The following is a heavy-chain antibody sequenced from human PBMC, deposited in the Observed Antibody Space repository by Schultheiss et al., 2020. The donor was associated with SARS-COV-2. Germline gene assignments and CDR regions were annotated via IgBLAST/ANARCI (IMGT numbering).Heavy chain of an antibody. D-gene: IGHD5-18*01. Sequence: SETLSLTCAVYGGSFSGYYWGWIRQPPGKGLGWIGEISHSGSTNYNPPLKSRVTISVDTSKNKFSLKLSPVTAADTAVYYCASLRSYGSLVVDYWGQGTLVTVSS. CDR2: ISHSGST. CDR1: GGSFSGYY. J-gene: IGHJ4*02. CDR3: ASLRSYGSLVVDY. V-gene: IGHV4-34*01.